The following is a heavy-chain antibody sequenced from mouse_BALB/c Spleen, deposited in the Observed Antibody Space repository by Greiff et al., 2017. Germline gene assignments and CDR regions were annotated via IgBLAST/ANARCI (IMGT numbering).Heavy chain of an antibody. J-gene: IGHJ2*01. CDR3: ARDGSNYFDY. D-gene: IGHD1-1*01. V-gene: IGHV1-7*01. CDR2: INPSTGYT. CDR1: GYTFTSYW. Sequence: VQLQQSGAELAKPGASVKMSCKASGYTFTSYWMHWVKQRPGQGLEWIGYINPSTGYTEYNQKFKDKATLTADKSSSTAYMQLSSLTSEDSAVYYCARDGSNYFDYWGQGTTLTVSS.